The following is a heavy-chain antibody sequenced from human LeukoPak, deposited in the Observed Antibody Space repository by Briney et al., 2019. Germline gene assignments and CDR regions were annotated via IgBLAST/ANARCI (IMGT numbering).Heavy chain of an antibody. Sequence: GGSLILSCAASGFPFSSYTMSWVRPAPGKGLEWVQGVSGSGGNIHYEDSGKGRFTISRDNSKNTLYLQMNSLRAEDTAVYYCAASLPNIVVVPATKGPFGYWGQGALVTVSS. J-gene: IGHJ4*02. CDR3: AASLPNIVVVPATKGPFGY. CDR2: VSGSGGNI. CDR1: GFPFSSYT. V-gene: IGHV3-23*01. D-gene: IGHD2-2*01.